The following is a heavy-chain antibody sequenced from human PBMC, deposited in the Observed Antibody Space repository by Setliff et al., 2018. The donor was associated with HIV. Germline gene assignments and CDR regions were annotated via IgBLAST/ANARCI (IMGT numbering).Heavy chain of an antibody. CDR3: EREQYHFVVDYYYYYGMDV. V-gene: IGHV4-61*02. D-gene: IGHD2-15*01. Sequence: PSETLSLTCTVSGGSINSGAYLWAWIRQPAGKGLEWIGRIFRAGNATYNPSLKSRAILSVDTSQNQFSLQLKHVTAADTAIYYCEREQYHFVVDYYYYYGMDVWGQGNTVTVSS. CDR1: GGSINSGAYL. J-gene: IGHJ6*02. CDR2: IFRAGNA.